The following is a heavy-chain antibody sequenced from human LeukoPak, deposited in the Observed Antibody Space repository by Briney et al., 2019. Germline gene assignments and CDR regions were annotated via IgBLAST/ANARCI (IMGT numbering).Heavy chain of an antibody. CDR2: IRYDGSNK. V-gene: IGHV3-30*02. CDR1: GFTFSSYG. D-gene: IGHD2-2*01. Sequence: GGSLRLSCAASGFTFSSYGMQWVRQAPGKGLEGVAFIRYDGSNKYYADSVKGRFTMSRDNSKNTLYLQRNSPRAEDTAVYYCAKALYQLLYMDVWGKGTTVTVSS. CDR3: AKALYQLLYMDV. J-gene: IGHJ6*03.